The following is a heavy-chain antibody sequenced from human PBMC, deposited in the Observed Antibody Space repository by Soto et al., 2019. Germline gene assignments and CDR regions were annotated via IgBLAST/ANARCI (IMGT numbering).Heavy chain of an antibody. V-gene: IGHV1-46*01. CDR1: GFIFSKYY. CDR3: ARDNSYPTAWWLDP. Sequence: ASVKVSCKASGFIFSKYYMHWVRQAPGQGLEWVGIINPSGTRTSCAPKFQGRVTMTRDTSTSTVYMELSSLTSDDTAVYYCARDNSYPTAWWLDPWGQGTLVTVSS. CDR2: INPSGTRT. J-gene: IGHJ5*02. D-gene: IGHD2-21*02.